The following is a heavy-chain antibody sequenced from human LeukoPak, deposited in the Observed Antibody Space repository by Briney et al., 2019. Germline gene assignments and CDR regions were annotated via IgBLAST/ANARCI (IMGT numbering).Heavy chain of an antibody. Sequence: GGSLRLSCAASGFTFSSYGMTWVRQAPGKGLEWVSYISSSSSTIYYADSVKGRFTISRDNAKNSLYLQMNSLRAEDTAVHYCAELGITMIGGVWGKGTTVTISS. CDR3: AELGITMIGGV. CDR2: ISSSSSTI. CDR1: GFTFSSYG. D-gene: IGHD3-10*02. V-gene: IGHV3-48*04. J-gene: IGHJ6*04.